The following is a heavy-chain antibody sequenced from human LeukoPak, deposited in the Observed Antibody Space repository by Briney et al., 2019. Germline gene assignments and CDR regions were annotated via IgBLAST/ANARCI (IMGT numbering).Heavy chain of an antibody. CDR2: IIPILGIA. CDR3: ARVGRYCSSTSCYRASNWFDP. J-gene: IGHJ5*02. Sequence: SVKASCXASGGTFSSYTISWVRRAPGQGLEWMGRIIPILGIANYAQKFQGRVTITADKSTSTAYMELSSLRSEDTAVYYCARVGRYCSSTSCYRASNWFDPWGQGTLVTVSS. CDR1: GGTFSSYT. D-gene: IGHD2-2*02. V-gene: IGHV1-69*02.